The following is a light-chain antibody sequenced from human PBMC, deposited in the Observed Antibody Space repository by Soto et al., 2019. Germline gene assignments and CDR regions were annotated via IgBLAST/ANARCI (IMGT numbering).Light chain of an antibody. V-gene: IGKV3-20*01. J-gene: IGKJ2*01. CDR1: QSVSSSY. CDR2: GAS. Sequence: EIVLTQSPGTLSLSPGERATLSCRASQSVSSSYLAWYQQKPGQAPRLLIYGASSRATGIPDRFSGSGSGTDFTITISRLAPEDFAVYYCQQYGSSPRYTFGQGTQLEIK. CDR3: QQYGSSPRYT.